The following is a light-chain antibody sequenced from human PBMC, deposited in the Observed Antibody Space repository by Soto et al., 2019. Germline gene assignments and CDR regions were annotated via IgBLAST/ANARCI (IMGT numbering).Light chain of an antibody. CDR1: SSDVRSYNY. V-gene: IGLV2-14*01. CDR2: GVS. J-gene: IGLJ7*01. Sequence: QSALTQPASVSGSPGQSITISCTGISSDVRSYNYVSWYQHHPGQAPKLLVYGVSNRPSGVSNRFSGSKSANTASLTISGLQAEDEADYHCSSYTTIKTVVFGGGTQLTVL. CDR3: SSYTTIKTVV.